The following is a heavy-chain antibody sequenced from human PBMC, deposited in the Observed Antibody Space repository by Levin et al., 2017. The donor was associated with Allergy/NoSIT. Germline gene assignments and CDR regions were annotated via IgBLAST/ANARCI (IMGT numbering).Heavy chain of an antibody. CDR2: INPYNGNT. CDR1: GYTFISYV. Sequence: ASVKVSCKASGYTFISYVISWVRQAPGQGLEWMGWINPYNGNTNDAQKLQGRVTMTRDTSTSTAYMELRSLRSDDTAVYYCARVGPTDITGTTGTFDFWGQGTMVTVSS. CDR3: ARVGPTDITGTTGTFDF. V-gene: IGHV1-18*01. D-gene: IGHD1-7*01. J-gene: IGHJ3*01.